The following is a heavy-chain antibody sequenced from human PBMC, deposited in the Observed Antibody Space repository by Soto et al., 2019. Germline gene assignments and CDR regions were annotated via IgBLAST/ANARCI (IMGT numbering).Heavy chain of an antibody. Sequence: EVQLVESGGGLVQPGGSLRLSCAASGFTFSSYWMHWVRQAPGKGLVWVSRINPDGSSTTYAASVRGRFPSSRDNAKNTLYLQMNSLRAEDTAVYYCARGGRGLDVWGKGTTVTVSS. CDR2: INPDGSST. J-gene: IGHJ6*04. V-gene: IGHV3-74*01. D-gene: IGHD1-26*01. CDR1: GFTFSSYW. CDR3: ARGGRGLDV.